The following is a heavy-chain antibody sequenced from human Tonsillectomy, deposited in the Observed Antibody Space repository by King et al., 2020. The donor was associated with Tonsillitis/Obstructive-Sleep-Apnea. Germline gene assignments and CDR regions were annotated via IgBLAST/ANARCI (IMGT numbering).Heavy chain of an antibody. J-gene: IGHJ4*01. Sequence: QLQESGPGLVKPSETLSLTCTVSGGSISSYYWSWIRQPPGKGLEWIGYIYYTGSTNYNPSLKSRVTISLDMSQNQFSLKLTSVTAADTAVYYCARHLLQSTSVGFDYWGHGPLVTVSS. CDR3: ARHLLQSTSVGFDY. V-gene: IGHV4-59*08. CDR2: IYYTGST. D-gene: IGHD2-2*01. CDR1: GGSISSYY.